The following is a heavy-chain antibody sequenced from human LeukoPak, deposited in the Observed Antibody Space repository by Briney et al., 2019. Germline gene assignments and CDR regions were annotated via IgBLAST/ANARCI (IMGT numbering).Heavy chain of an antibody. CDR1: GYRFTSYW. CDR3: ARDQNWNARSHFDY. D-gene: IGHD1-1*01. V-gene: IGHV5-51*01. Sequence: GESLKISCKGSGYRFTSYWIGWVRQMPGKGLEWMGIIYPGDSDTRYSPSFQGQVTISADKSISTAYLQWSSLKASDTAVYYCARDQNWNARSHFDYWGQGTLVTVSS. J-gene: IGHJ4*02. CDR2: IYPGDSDT.